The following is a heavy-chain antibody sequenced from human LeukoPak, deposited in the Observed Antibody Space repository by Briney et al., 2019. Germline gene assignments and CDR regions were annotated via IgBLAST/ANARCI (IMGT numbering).Heavy chain of an antibody. J-gene: IGHJ4*02. CDR3: ARALCGYSYGYDY. CDR1: GFSLSTSGMC. D-gene: IGHD5-18*01. V-gene: IGHV2-70*11. CDR2: IDWDDDK. Sequence: SGPALVKPTHTLTLTCNFSGFSLSTSGMCVGWIRQPPGKALEWLARIDWDDDKYCSTSLKTRLTISKDTSKNQVVLTMTNMDPVDTATYCCARALCGYSYGYDYWGQGTLVTVSS.